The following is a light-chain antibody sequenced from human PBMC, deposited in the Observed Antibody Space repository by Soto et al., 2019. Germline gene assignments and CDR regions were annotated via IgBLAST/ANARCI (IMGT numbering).Light chain of an antibody. CDR2: GAS. J-gene: IGKJ4*02. CDR1: QSVGTK. CDR3: QQYEVWPVVT. V-gene: IGKV3-15*01. Sequence: EKVMTQSPATLSVSPGERVTLSCRASQSVGTKLAWYQQKPGQAPRLLIYGASTRASGVPARFSGSGSGTEFTLTISSLQSEDLGIYYCQQYEVWPVVTFGGGTKVEIK.